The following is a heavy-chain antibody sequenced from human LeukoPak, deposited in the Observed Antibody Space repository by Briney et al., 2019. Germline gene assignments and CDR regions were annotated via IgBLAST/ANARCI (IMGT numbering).Heavy chain of an antibody. Sequence: SETLSLTCSVSSGFISNYYWSWIRRPAGKGLERIGRISTSGNTNYSPSLKSRVTMSVDTSKNQFFLNLRSVTAADTAVYYCARDSRYYDFWSGYLDYWGQGALVTVSS. V-gene: IGHV4-4*07. CDR3: ARDSRYYDFWSGYLDY. CDR2: ISTSGNT. J-gene: IGHJ4*02. D-gene: IGHD3-3*01. CDR1: SGFISNYY.